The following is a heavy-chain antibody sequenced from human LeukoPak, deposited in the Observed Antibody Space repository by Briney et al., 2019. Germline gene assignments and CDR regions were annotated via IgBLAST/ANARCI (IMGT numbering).Heavy chain of an antibody. Sequence: GPSLRLSWAASGLSVSIDSMRWVWHAPGKGLEWVSAISDTGNTNQANFVKAGFTISRDSSKNTLFLQINALRPEDAAVYYCAKAPVTACRGAFCYPFDYWGLGTLVTVSS. CDR2: ISDTGNT. D-gene: IGHD2-15*01. CDR1: GLSVSIDS. CDR3: AKAPVTACRGAFCYPFDY. J-gene: IGHJ4*02. V-gene: IGHV3-23*01.